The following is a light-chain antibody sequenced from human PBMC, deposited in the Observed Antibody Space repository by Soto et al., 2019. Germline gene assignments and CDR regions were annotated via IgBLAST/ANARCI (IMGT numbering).Light chain of an antibody. CDR3: QHLT. J-gene: IGKJ2*01. Sequence: DIQMTQSPSTLSASVGDRVTITCRASQSISSWLAWYQQKPGKAPKLLIYKASSLERGFPSMFSGSGSGTEFTLTISSLQPDDFATYYCQHLTFGQGTKLEIK. V-gene: IGKV1-5*03. CDR2: KAS. CDR1: QSISSW.